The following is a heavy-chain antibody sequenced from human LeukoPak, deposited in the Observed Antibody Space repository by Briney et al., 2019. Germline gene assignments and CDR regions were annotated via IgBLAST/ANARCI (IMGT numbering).Heavy chain of an antibody. D-gene: IGHD5-24*01. Sequence: GASVKVSCKASGYTFTSYGISWVRQAPGQGLEWMGWINPNSGGTNYAQKFQGRVTMTRDTSISTAYMELSRLRSDDTAVYYCARGKRLMATGIEYYYYYMDVWGKGTTVTISS. CDR3: ARGKRLMATGIEYYYYYMDV. CDR1: GYTFTSYG. V-gene: IGHV1-2*02. CDR2: INPNSGGT. J-gene: IGHJ6*03.